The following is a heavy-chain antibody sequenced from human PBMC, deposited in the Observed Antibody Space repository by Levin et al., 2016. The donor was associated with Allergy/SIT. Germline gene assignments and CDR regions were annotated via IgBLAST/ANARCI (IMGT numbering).Heavy chain of an antibody. Sequence: ESLKISCSASGFTFSSYEMNWVRQPPGKGLEWIGYSYYSGSTNYNPSLKSRVTISVDMSKKQFSLKLSSVTAADTAVYFCASLGAGMHYYYGMDVWGQGTTVTVSS. J-gene: IGHJ6*02. CDR3: ASLGAGMHYYYGMDV. CDR1: GFTFSSYE. D-gene: IGHD3-16*01. CDR2: SYYSGST. V-gene: IGHV4-59*08.